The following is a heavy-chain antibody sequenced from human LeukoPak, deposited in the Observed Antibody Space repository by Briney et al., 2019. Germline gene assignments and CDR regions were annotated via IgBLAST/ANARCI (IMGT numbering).Heavy chain of an antibody. Sequence: SVKVSCKASGGTFSSYAISWVRQAPGQGLEWMGRIIPILGIANYAQKFQGRVTITADKSTSTAYMELSSLRSEDTAVYYCAGTSWSGYYTRYYFDYWGQGTLVTVSS. CDR2: IIPILGIA. D-gene: IGHD3-3*01. V-gene: IGHV1-69*04. J-gene: IGHJ4*02. CDR3: AGTSWSGYYTRYYFDY. CDR1: GGTFSSYA.